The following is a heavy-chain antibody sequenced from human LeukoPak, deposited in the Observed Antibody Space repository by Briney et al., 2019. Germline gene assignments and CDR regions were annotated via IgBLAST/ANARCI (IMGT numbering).Heavy chain of an antibody. CDR1: GYTFTSYG. CDR3: ARDLGYYDSSGYYPWYFDY. J-gene: IGHJ4*02. Sequence: ASVKVSCKASGYTFTSYGIRWVRQAPGQGLEWMGWISAYNGNTNYAQKLRGRVTMTTDTSTSTAYMELRSLRSDDTAVYYCARDLGYYDSSGYYPWYFDYWGQGTLVTVSS. V-gene: IGHV1-18*01. D-gene: IGHD3-22*01. CDR2: ISAYNGNT.